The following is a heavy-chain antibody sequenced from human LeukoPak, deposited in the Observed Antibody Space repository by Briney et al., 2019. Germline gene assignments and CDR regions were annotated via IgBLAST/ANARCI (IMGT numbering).Heavy chain of an antibody. V-gene: IGHV4-59*01. CDR2: IYYSGST. CDR3: ARGSGWYYY. CDR1: GGSISSYY. J-gene: IGHJ4*02. D-gene: IGHD6-19*01. Sequence: PSETLSLTCTVSGGSISSYYWSWVRQTPGKGLEWIGYIYYSGSTNYNPSLKSRVTISVDTSKNQFSLKPSSVTAADTAVYYCARGSGWYYYWGQGTLVTVSS.